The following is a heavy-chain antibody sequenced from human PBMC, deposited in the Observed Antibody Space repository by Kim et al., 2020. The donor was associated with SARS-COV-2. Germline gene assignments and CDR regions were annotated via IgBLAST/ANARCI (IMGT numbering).Heavy chain of an antibody. D-gene: IGHD5-18*01. CDR3: ARVDTAMDDNYYYYGMDV. J-gene: IGHJ6*02. V-gene: IGHV4-30-2*04. Sequence: KSRVTISVDTSKNQFSLKLGSVTAADTAVYYCARVDTAMDDNYYYYGMDVWGQGTTVTVSS.